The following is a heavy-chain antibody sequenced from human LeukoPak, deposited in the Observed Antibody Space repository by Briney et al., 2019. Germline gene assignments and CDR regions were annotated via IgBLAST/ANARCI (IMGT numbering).Heavy chain of an antibody. D-gene: IGHD2/OR15-2a*01. CDR2: IYYSGST. J-gene: IGHJ4*02. CDR1: RGSIRDYY. V-gene: IGHV4-59*01. Sequence: SETLSLTCTVSRGSIRDYYRSWIRQPPGEGLEWIGYIYYSGSTNYNPSLKSRVTISLDTSKNQFSLNLNSETAADTAGYYCARELKVGNTGYYFDYWGQGTLVTVSS. CDR3: ARELKVGNTGYYFDY.